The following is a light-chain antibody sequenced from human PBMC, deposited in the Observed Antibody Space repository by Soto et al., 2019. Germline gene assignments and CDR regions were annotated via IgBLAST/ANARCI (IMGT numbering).Light chain of an antibody. CDR1: RSDIGGYNY. J-gene: IGLJ3*02. CDR3: CSYAGSYTWV. CDR2: DVS. V-gene: IGLV2-11*01. Sequence: QSALTQPRSVSGSPGQSVTISCTGTRSDIGGYNYVSWYQQHPGKAPKPMIYDVSKRPSGVPDRFSGSKSGNMASLTISGLQAEDEADYYCCSYAGSYTWVFGGGTKLTVL.